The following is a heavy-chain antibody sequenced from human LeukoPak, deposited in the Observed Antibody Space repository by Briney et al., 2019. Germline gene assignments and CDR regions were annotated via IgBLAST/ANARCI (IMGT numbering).Heavy chain of an antibody. CDR1: GDSITGFY. Sequence: PSETLSLTCSVSGDSITGFYWSWIRQPPGKGLEWIGYIYYGGSTNYNPSLKSRVTISVDTSKNQFSLKLSSVTAADTAVYYCAREVVAAAGTVDYWGQGTLVTVSS. D-gene: IGHD6-13*01. J-gene: IGHJ4*02. CDR3: AREVVAAAGTVDY. CDR2: IYYGGST. V-gene: IGHV4-59*01.